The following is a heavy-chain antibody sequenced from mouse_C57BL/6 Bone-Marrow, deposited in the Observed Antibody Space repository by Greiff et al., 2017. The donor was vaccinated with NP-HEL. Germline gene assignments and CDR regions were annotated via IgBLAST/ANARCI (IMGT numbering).Heavy chain of an antibody. D-gene: IGHD3-3*01. V-gene: IGHV1-26*01. J-gene: IGHJ3*01. CDR1: GYTFTDYY. CDR2: INPNNGGT. CDR3: ARGTAPWFAY. Sequence: EVQLQQSGPELVKPGASVKISCKASGYTFTDYYMNWVKQSHGKSLEWIGDINPNNGGTSYNQKFKGKATLTVYKSSSTAYMELRSLTSEDSAVYYCARGTAPWFAYWGQGTLVTVSA.